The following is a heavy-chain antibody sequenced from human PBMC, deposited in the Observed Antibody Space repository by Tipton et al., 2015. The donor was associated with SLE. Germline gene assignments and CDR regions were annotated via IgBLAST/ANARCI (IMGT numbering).Heavy chain of an antibody. CDR1: GGSISSYY. CDR3: ARMRGYYHMDV. Sequence: TLSLTCTVSGGSISSYYWSWIRQPAGKGLQWIGRIYTSGSTNYNPSLKSRVTISVDTSRNQFSLRLNFVTAADTAVYYCARMRGYYHMDVWGKGTSVTVSS. CDR2: IYTSGST. J-gene: IGHJ6*03. V-gene: IGHV4-4*07.